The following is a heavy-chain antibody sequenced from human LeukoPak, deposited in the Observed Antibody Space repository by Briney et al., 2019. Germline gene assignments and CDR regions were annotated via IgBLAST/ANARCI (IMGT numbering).Heavy chain of an antibody. Sequence: PGGSLRLSCAASGFTFNNYAMSWVRQAPGKGLEWVSVISGSGGSTCYADSVKGRFTISRDNSKNTLHLQMNSLRAEDTAVYYCARDFTDYYGSGTTYGMDVWGQGTTVTVSS. CDR2: ISGSGGST. J-gene: IGHJ6*02. CDR3: ARDFTDYYGSGTTYGMDV. V-gene: IGHV3-23*01. CDR1: GFTFNNYA. D-gene: IGHD3-10*01.